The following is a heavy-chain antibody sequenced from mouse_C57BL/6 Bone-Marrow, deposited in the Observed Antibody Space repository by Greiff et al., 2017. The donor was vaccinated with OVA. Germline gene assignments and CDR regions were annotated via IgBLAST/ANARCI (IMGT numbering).Heavy chain of an antibody. CDR3: ARPGAKIYYAPWFAY. J-gene: IGHJ3*01. CDR2: IDPNSGGT. CDR1: GYTFTSYW. Sequence: QVQLQQPGAELVKPGASVKLSCKASGYTFTSYWMHWVKQRPGRGLEWIGRIDPNSGGTKYNEKFKSKATLTVDKPYSTAYMQLSSLTSEDSAVYECARPGAKIYYAPWFAYWGQGTLVTVSA. D-gene: IGHD2-1*01. V-gene: IGHV1-72*01.